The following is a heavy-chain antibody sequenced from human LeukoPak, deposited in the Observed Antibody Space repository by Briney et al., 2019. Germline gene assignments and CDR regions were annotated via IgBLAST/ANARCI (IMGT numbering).Heavy chain of an antibody. CDR3: ARAAYSSSSGARAFDI. V-gene: IGHV1-69*05. J-gene: IGHJ3*02. CDR2: IIPIFGTA. D-gene: IGHD6-6*01. Sequence: SVKVSCKASGGTFSSYAISWVRQAPGHGLEWMGGIIPIFGTANYAQKFQGRVTITTDESTSTAYMELRSLRSDDTAVYYCARAAYSSSSGARAFDIWGQGTMVTVSS. CDR1: GGTFSSYA.